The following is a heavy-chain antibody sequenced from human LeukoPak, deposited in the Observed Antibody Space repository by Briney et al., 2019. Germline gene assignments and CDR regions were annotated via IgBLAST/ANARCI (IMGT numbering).Heavy chain of an antibody. CDR1: GFTFSSYW. CDR2: IKQDGSEK. D-gene: IGHD3-3*01. CDR3: ARGPLGRFLEWLSSYGMDV. V-gene: IGHV3-7*01. J-gene: IGHJ6*02. Sequence: PGGSLRLSCAASGFTFSSYWMSWVRQAPGKGLEWVANIKQDGSEKYYVDSVKGRFTISRDNAKNSLYLQMNSLRAEDTAVYYCARGPLGRFLEWLSSYGMDVWGQGTTVTVSS.